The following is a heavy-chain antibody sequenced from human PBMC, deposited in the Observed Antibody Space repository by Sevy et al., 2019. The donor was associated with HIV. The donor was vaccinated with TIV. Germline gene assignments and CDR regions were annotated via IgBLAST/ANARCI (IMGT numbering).Heavy chain of an antibody. Sequence: SETLSLTCAVYGGSFSGYYWSWIRQPPGKGLEWIGEINHSGSTNYNPSLKSRVTISVDTSKNQFSLKLTSVTAADTAVYYCARVQWNGGPSGTEHYWGQGTLVTVSS. CDR2: INHSGST. D-gene: IGHD1-1*01. CDR1: GGSFSGYY. V-gene: IGHV4-34*01. J-gene: IGHJ4*02. CDR3: ARVQWNGGPSGTEHY.